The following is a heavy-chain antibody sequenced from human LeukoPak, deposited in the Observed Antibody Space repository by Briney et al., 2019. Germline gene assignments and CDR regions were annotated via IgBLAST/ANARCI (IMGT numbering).Heavy chain of an antibody. CDR3: TRIKAFCGGFCPLLYKS. CDR2: IYLADSNT. J-gene: IGHJ5*02. V-gene: IGHV5-51*01. Sequence: GESLKISCKGSGYSFTNNWIGWVRQMPGTGLEWMGIIYLADSNTRYSPSFQGQVTISADKSINTAYLQWDSLKASDTAMYYCTRIKAFCGGFCPLLYKSWGQGTLVTVSS. D-gene: IGHD2-21*01. CDR1: GYSFTNNW.